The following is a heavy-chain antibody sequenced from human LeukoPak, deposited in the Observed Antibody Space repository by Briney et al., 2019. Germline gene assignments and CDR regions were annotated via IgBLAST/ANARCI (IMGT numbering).Heavy chain of an antibody. CDR2: SNSDGSIT. V-gene: IGHV3-74*01. D-gene: IGHD3-9*01. CDR1: GFTFSSYW. J-gene: IGHJ6*04. Sequence: PGGSLRLSCAASGFTFSSYWMDWVRQAPGKGLVWLSRSNSDGSITSYAVSVKDRFTISRDNAKNTLYLQMNSLRAEDTAVYYCARVRYFDWLLPYYDYGMDVWGKGTTVTVSS. CDR3: ARVRYFDWLLPYYDYGMDV.